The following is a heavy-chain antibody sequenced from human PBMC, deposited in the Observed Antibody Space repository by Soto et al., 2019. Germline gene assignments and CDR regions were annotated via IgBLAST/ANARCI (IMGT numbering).Heavy chain of an antibody. CDR2: IYHSGST. Sequence: SETLSLTCTVSGGSISTYYWSWVRQPPGKGLEWIGYIYHSGSTNYNPSLESRVTMSVDTSKNQFSLKLSSVTAADTAVYYCARAPTPWGQGTLVTVSS. J-gene: IGHJ5*02. CDR1: GGSISTYY. CDR3: ARAPTP. V-gene: IGHV4-59*12.